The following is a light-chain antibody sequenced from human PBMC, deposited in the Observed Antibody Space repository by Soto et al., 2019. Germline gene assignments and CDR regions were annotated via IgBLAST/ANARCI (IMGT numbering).Light chain of an antibody. J-gene: IGKJ5*01. CDR1: QDIRNF. Sequence: DIQMTQSPSSLSASVGDRVTITCQASQDIRNFLNWYQQKPGKAPKLLISDASSLEAGVPQRFSGSGFGTDFTLAISSLQAEDFATSFCQQHLNLSPTFGPGTRLEIK. CDR2: DAS. CDR3: QQHLNLSPT. V-gene: IGKV1-33*01.